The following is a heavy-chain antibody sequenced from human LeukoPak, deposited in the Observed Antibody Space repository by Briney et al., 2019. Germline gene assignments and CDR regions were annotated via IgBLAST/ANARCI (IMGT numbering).Heavy chain of an antibody. CDR1: GLTFSGSG. Sequence: PGGSLRLSCAASGLTFSGSGMHWVRQAQGKGLEWVAFIRYHGSDKYYADSVKGRFTISRDNSKNTLYLQMNSLRPEDTSVYYCARSPTSWYFDYWGQGTLVTVSS. CDR2: IRYHGSDK. J-gene: IGHJ4*02. V-gene: IGHV3-30*02. CDR3: ARSPTSWYFDY. D-gene: IGHD2-2*01.